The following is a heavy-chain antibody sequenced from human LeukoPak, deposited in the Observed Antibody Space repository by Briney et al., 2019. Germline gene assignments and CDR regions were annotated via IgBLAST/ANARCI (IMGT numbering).Heavy chain of an antibody. J-gene: IGHJ3*02. CDR3: ARHCCSGPAKRVFDI. D-gene: IGHD2-15*01. Sequence: PSETLSLTCTVSGGSIISSDYHWGWVRQPPGKGLEWVGTISYSGNTDYNPSFRSRVTISADTSNNQFSLRLGSVTAADTAVYHCARHCCSGPAKRVFDIWGQGTMVTVSS. CDR1: GGSIISSDYH. CDR2: ISYSGNT. V-gene: IGHV4-39*01.